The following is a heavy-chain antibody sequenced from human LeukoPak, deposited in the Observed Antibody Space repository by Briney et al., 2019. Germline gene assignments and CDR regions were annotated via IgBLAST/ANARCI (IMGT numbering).Heavy chain of an antibody. D-gene: IGHD2-15*01. CDR3: ARSDCSGGSCYSDY. J-gene: IGHJ4*02. CDR1: GFTFSSYA. CDR2: ISYDGSNK. Sequence: PGRSLRLSCAASGFTFSSYAMHWVRQAPGKGLEWVAVISYDGSNKYYADSMKGRFTISRDNSKNTLYLQMNSLRAEDTAVYYCARSDCSGGSCYSDYWGQGTLVTVSS. V-gene: IGHV3-30-3*01.